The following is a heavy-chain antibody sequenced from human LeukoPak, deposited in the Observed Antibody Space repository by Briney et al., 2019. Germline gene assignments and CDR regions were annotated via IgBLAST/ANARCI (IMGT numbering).Heavy chain of an antibody. CDR2: VYSGGST. D-gene: IGHD2-2*01. V-gene: IGHV3-53*01. J-gene: IGHJ3*02. CDR1: GFTVSSNY. Sequence: TGGSLRLSCAASGFTVSSNYMSWVRQAPGKGLEWVSVVYSGGSTYYADPLKGRFTISTDNSKNTLYLQMNSLRAEGTAVYYCARDTPPPKYCSSTSCLPDAFDIWGQGTMVTVSS. CDR3: ARDTPPPKYCSSTSCLPDAFDI.